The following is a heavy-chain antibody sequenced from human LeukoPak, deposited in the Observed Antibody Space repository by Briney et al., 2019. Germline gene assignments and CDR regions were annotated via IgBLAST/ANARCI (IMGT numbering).Heavy chain of an antibody. CDR2: INPSGGST. V-gene: IGHV1-46*01. CDR1: GYTFTGYY. Sequence: ASVKVSCKASGYTFTGYYMHWVRQAPGQGLEWMGIINPSGGSTSYAQKFQGRVTITADESTSTAYMELSSLRSEDTAVYYCARVKVGATIQPFDYWGQGTLVTVSS. J-gene: IGHJ4*02. CDR3: ARVKVGATIQPFDY. D-gene: IGHD1-26*01.